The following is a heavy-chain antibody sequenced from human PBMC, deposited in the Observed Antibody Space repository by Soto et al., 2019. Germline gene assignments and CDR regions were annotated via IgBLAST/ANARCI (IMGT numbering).Heavy chain of an antibody. CDR1: GDSVSSNSAA. Sequence: SRTLSLTCAISGDSVSSNSAAWNWIRQSPSRGLEWLGRTYYRSKWYNDYAVSVKSRITINPDTSKNQFSLQLNSVTPEDTAVYYCARELLEVSRKWLVTSGLHNWFDPWGQATLGTLS. V-gene: IGHV6-1*01. D-gene: IGHD6-19*01. CDR3: ARELLEVSRKWLVTSGLHNWFDP. CDR2: TYYRSKWYN. J-gene: IGHJ5*02.